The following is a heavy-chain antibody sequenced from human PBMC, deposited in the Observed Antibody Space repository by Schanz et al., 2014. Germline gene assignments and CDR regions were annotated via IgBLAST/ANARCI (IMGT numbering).Heavy chain of an antibody. CDR2: IIHDGSEK. CDR1: GFSFNNYW. J-gene: IGHJ4*02. V-gene: IGHV3-7*01. Sequence: EVQLVESGGGLVQPGGSLRLSCAASGFSFNNYWMTWFRQAPGKGLEWVANIIHDGSEKFYVDSVKGRFTISRDNAKNSLYVQMDAPRAEDAAVFYCARDLRNSRPSYYDHWGQGTLVTVSA. CDR3: ARDLRNSRPSYYDH. D-gene: IGHD6-13*01.